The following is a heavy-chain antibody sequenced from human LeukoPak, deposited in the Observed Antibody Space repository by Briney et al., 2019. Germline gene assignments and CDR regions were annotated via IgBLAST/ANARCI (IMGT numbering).Heavy chain of an antibody. V-gene: IGHV4-59*01. CDR3: ARALGSGSRLDY. CDR2: IYSSGST. CDR1: GGSISSYY. D-gene: IGHD3-10*01. J-gene: IGHJ4*02. Sequence: PSETLSLTCTVSGGSISSYYWSWIRQPPGKGLEWIGYIYSSGSTNYNPSLKSRVTISVDTSKNQFSLKLSSVTAADTAVYYCARALGSGSRLDYWGQGTLVTVSS.